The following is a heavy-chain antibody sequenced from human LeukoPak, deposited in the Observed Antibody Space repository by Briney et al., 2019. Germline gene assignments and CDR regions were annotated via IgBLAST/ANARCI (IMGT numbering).Heavy chain of an antibody. D-gene: IGHD3/OR15-3a*01. J-gene: IGHJ6*02. CDR1: GGSISSSSYY. CDR3: AKHGGGYTYDFPGYCGMDV. V-gene: IGHV4-39*01. CDR2: IYYSGST. Sequence: PSETLSLTCTVSGGSISSSSYYWGWIRQPPGKGLEWIGSIYYSGSTYYNPSLKSRVSISVDTSKNQFSLKLSSVTAADTAVYYCAKHGGGYTYDFPGYCGMDVWGQGTTVTVSS.